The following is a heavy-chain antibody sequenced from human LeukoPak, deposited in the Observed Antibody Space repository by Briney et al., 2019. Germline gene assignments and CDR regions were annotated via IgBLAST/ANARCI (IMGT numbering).Heavy chain of an antibody. J-gene: IGHJ4*02. V-gene: IGHV1-2*02. CDR2: INPNSGGT. Sequence: ASVKVSCKASGYTFTGYYMHWVRQAPGQGLERMGWINPNSGGTNYAQKFQGRVTMTRDTSISTAYMELSRLRSDDTAVYYCARRTNWDYYFDYWGQGTLVTVSS. CDR1: GYTFTGYY. D-gene: IGHD7-27*01. CDR3: ARRTNWDYYFDY.